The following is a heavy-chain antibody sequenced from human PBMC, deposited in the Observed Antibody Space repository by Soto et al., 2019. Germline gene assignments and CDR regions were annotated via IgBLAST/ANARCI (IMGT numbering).Heavy chain of an antibody. CDR1: GFTFSSYA. CDR2: ISGSGGST. J-gene: IGHJ4*02. CDR3: AKGPSSTVTTVLYYSDY. V-gene: IGHV3-23*01. Sequence: EVQLLESGGGLVQPGGSLRLSCAASGFTFSSYAMSWVRQAPGKGLEWVSAISGSGGSTYYADSVKGRFTISRDNSKNTLYLQMNSLRAEDTAVYYCAKGPSSTVTTVLYYSDYWGQGTLVTASS. D-gene: IGHD4-4*01.